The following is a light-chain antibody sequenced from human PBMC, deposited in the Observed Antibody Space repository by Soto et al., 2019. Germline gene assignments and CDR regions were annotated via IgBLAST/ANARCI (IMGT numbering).Light chain of an antibody. J-gene: IGLJ7*01. CDR1: SSNIGSGYD. Sequence: QSVLTQPPSVSGSPGQRVTLSCTGSSSNIGSGYDVHWYQQFPGTAPQLLIYGNSNRHSGVPDRFSGSKSGTSASLAITGLQAEDEADYYFHSSDSRRSAYVFGPGTQLTVL. CDR2: GNS. V-gene: IGLV1-40*01. CDR3: HSSDSRRSAYV.